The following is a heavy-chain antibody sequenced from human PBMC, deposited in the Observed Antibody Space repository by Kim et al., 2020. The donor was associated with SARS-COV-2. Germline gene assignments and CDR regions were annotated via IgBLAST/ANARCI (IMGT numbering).Heavy chain of an antibody. CDR3: ARQYLPRVDWLRGGFDV. D-gene: IGHD3-9*01. CDR1: GYSFSTYW. CDR2: IYPHDSDV. J-gene: IGHJ3*01. V-gene: IGHV5-51*01. Sequence: GESLKISCTGSGYSFSTYWIAWVRQMPGKGLEWMGIIYPHDSDVRYSPSFQGRVTISADKSINTVYLQWNSLKATDTAIYYCARQYLPRVDWLRGGFDVWGQGTVVTVSS.